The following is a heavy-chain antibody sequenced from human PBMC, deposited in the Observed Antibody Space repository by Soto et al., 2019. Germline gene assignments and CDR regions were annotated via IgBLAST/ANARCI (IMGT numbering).Heavy chain of an antibody. J-gene: IGHJ5*02. D-gene: IGHD6-19*01. Sequence: QVQLVQSGAEVKKSGASVKVSCKASGYTFTNYDLSWVRQATGQGLEWMGWMNPSSGNTAYAQKFQGRVTMTRSTXMSTAYMELSSLTSEDTAVYYCATWGWYGRYGFDPWGQGTLVTVSS. CDR1: GYTFTNYD. CDR3: ATWGWYGRYGFDP. V-gene: IGHV1-8*01. CDR2: MNPSSGNT.